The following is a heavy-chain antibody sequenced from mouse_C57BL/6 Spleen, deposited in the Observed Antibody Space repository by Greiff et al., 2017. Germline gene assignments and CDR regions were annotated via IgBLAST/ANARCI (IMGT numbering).Heavy chain of an antibody. J-gene: IGHJ3*01. Sequence: EVQLQQSGPELVKPGASVKISCKASGYTFTDYYMNWVKQSPGKSLEWIGDINPNNGGTSYNQKFKGKATLTVDKSSSTAYMELRSLTSEDAAVYYCASNYYGSPGWFAYWGQGTLVTVSA. CDR1: GYTFTDYY. D-gene: IGHD1-1*01. CDR3: ASNYYGSPGWFAY. CDR2: INPNNGGT. V-gene: IGHV1-26*01.